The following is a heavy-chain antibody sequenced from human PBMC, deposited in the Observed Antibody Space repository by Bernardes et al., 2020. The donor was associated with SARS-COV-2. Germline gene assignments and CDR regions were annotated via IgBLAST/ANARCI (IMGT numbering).Heavy chain of an antibody. CDR3: ARVPNYGTLNWFDP. J-gene: IGHJ5*02. CDR1: GYTFTGYY. V-gene: IGHV1-2*02. Sequence: ASVKVSCKASGYTFTGYYMHWVRQAPGQGLEWMGWINPNSGGTNYAQKFQGRVTMTRDTSISTAYMELSRLRSDDTAVYYCARVPNYGTLNWFDPWGQGTLVTVSS. D-gene: IGHD3-10*01. CDR2: INPNSGGT.